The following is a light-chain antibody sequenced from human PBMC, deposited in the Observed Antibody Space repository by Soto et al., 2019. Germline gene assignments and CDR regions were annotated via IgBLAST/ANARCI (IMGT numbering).Light chain of an antibody. V-gene: IGLV1-44*01. CDR3: ATWDDRANGYV. J-gene: IGLJ1*01. CDR2: GNN. Sequence: HSVLTQPGSGAESAGQRVTISCSGSNSNVGSNTVHWYQHLPGTAPKLLIYGNNQRPSGVPDRFSGSTSGTSASLAISGLRSEDESDYYCATWDDRANGYVFWTGPNITVL. CDR1: NSNVGSNT.